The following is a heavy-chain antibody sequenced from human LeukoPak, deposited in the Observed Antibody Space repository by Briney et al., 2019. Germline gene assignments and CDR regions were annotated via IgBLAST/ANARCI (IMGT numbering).Heavy chain of an antibody. V-gene: IGHV1-2*02. CDR3: ARVRDYGDNLDAFYI. J-gene: IGHJ3*02. CDR1: GYTFTGYY. CDR2: INPNSGGT. D-gene: IGHD4-23*01. Sequence: ASVKVSCKPSGYTFTGYYMHWVRQAPGQGLEWMGWINPNSGGTNYAQKFQGRVTMTRDTSINTAYMELSRLRSDDTAVYYRARVRDYGDNLDAFYIWGQGTMVIVSS.